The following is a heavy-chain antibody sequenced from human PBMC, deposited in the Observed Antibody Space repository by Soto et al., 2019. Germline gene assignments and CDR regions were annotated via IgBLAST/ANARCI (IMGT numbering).Heavy chain of an antibody. Sequence: SETLSLTCTVSGGSISSGDYYWSWIRQPPGKGLEWIGYIYYSGSTYYNPSLKSRVTISVDTSKNQFSLKLSSVTAADTAVYYCARGLGDQQHLFDYWGQGTLVTVSS. D-gene: IGHD3-16*01. CDR3: ARGLGDQQHLFDY. J-gene: IGHJ4*02. CDR2: IYYSGST. V-gene: IGHV4-30-4*01. CDR1: GGSISSGDYY.